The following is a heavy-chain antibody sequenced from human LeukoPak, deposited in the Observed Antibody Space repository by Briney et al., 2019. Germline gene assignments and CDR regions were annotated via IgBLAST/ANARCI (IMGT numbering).Heavy chain of an antibody. CDR2: IYTSTSA. CDR3: ARRKMAAAGTGQNWFDP. J-gene: IGHJ5*02. CDR1: GVSISSYY. D-gene: IGHD6-13*01. V-gene: IGHV4-4*09. Sequence: SETLSLTCTGSGVSISSYYWSWLRQPPGKGLEGIGYIYTSTSANYNPSLKSRVTISLDTSKNQFSLKVSSVTAADTAVYYCARRKMAAAGTGQNWFDPWGQGTLVTVSS.